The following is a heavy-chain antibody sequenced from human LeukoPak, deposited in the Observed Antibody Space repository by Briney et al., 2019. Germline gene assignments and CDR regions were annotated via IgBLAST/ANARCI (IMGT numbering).Heavy chain of an antibody. Sequence: GGSLRLSCAASGFTFSSYAMSWVRQAPGKGLEWVSAISGSGGSTYYADSVKGRFTISRDNSKNMLYLQMDSLKAEDTAVFYCAKEGCSGTSCYSNCWGQGTLVTVSS. CDR1: GFTFSSYA. CDR3: AKEGCSGTSCYSNC. CDR2: ISGSGGST. D-gene: IGHD2-2*02. V-gene: IGHV3-23*01. J-gene: IGHJ4*02.